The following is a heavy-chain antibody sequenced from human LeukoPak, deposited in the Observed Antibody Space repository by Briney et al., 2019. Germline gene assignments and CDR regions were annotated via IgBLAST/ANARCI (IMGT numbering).Heavy chain of an antibody. D-gene: IGHD2-15*01. CDR3: ARGWEWWDY. J-gene: IGHJ4*02. CDR2: IYNSGTT. CDR1: GFSVSSNY. V-gene: IGHV3-53*01. Sequence: PGGSLRLSCAASGFSVSSNYMSWVRQAPGKGLEWVAVIYNSGTTKYADSVKGRFTIARDSSENTLYLQMNSPRSDDTAVYYCARGWEWWDYWGQGTLVTVSS.